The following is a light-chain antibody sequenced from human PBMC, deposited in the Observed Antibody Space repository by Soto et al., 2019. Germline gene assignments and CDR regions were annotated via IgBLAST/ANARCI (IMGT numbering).Light chain of an antibody. J-gene: IGKJ1*01. V-gene: IGKV3-20*01. CDR2: DAS. CDR1: QSLSSNF. Sequence: EIVLTQSPGTLSSSPGERATLSCRASQSLSSNFLAWYQQKPGQAPRLLIYDASSRATGIPDRFSGSGSGTDFTLTISRLEPEDFAVYYCQKYGSSPRTFGQGTKVDIK. CDR3: QKYGSSPRT.